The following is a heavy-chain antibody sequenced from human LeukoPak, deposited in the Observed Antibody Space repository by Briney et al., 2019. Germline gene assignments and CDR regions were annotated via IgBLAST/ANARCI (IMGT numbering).Heavy chain of an antibody. CDR2: ISSSSSYI. CDR3: AREAVAGTKDFDY. Sequence: GGSLRLSCAASGFTFSSYSMNRVRQAPGKGLEWVSSISSSSSYIYYADSVKGRFTISRDNAKNSLYLQMNSLRAEDTAVYYCAREAVAGTKDFDYWGQGTLVTVSS. D-gene: IGHD6-19*01. J-gene: IGHJ4*02. V-gene: IGHV3-21*01. CDR1: GFTFSSYS.